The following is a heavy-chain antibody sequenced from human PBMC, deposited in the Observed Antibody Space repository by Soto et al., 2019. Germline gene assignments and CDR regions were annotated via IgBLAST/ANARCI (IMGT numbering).Heavy chain of an antibody. Sequence: QVQLVQSGAEVKKPGASVKVSCKASGYTFTSYGISWVRQAPGQGLEWMGWISAYNGNTNYAQKLQVRVTMTTATSTSTAYMELRSLRPDATAVYYCARGWAAAGPFDYWGQGTLVTVSS. J-gene: IGHJ4*02. CDR2: ISAYNGNT. D-gene: IGHD6-13*01. V-gene: IGHV1-18*01. CDR3: ARGWAAAGPFDY. CDR1: GYTFTSYG.